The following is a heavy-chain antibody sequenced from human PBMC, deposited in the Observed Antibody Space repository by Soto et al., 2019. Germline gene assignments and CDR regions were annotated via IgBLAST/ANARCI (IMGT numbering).Heavy chain of an antibody. CDR2: INHSGST. V-gene: IGHV4-34*01. CDR3: ARLILTGYYNPLYYYYYMDV. D-gene: IGHD3-9*01. CDR1: GGSFSGYY. J-gene: IGHJ6*03. Sequence: PSETLSLTCAVYGGSFSGYYWSWIRQPPGKGLEWIGEINHSGSTNYNPSLKNRVTISVDTSKNQFSLKLSSVTAADTAVYYCARLILTGYYNPLYYYYYMDVWGKGTTVTVSS.